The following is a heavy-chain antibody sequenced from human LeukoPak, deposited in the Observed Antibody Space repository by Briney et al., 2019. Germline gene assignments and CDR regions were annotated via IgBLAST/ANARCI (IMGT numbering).Heavy chain of an antibody. CDR1: AYTLTELS. D-gene: IGHD3-3*01. Sequence: ASVKVSCKVSAYTLTELSMHWVRQAPGKGLEWMGGFDPEDGETIYAQKFQGRVTMTEDTSTDTAYMELSSLRSEDTAVYYCATCNRGLRFLEWLLSFDYWGQGTLVTVSS. CDR2: FDPEDGET. J-gene: IGHJ4*02. CDR3: ATCNRGLRFLEWLLSFDY. V-gene: IGHV1-24*01.